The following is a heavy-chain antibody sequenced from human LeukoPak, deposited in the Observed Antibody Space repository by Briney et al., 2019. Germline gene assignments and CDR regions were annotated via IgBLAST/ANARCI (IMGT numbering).Heavy chain of an antibody. V-gene: IGHV1-46*01. CDR2: INPSGGST. CDR3: ASGEYCSSTSCSPRIDAFDI. J-gene: IGHJ3*02. Sequence: ASVKVSCKASGYTFTSYYMHWVRQAPGQGLEWMGIINPSGGSTSYAQKFQDRVTMTRDTSTSTVYMELSSLRSEDTAVYYCASGEYCSSTSCSPRIDAFDIWGQGTMVTVSS. D-gene: IGHD2-2*01. CDR1: GYTFTSYY.